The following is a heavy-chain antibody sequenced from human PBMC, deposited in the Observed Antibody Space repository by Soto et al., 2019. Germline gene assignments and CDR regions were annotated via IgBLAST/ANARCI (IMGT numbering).Heavy chain of an antibody. V-gene: IGHV6-1*01. Sequence: SQTLSLTCVISVDSVSSNSAAWNCIRQSPSRGLEWLGRTYYRSKWYNDYAVSVRSRITINPDTSKNQFSLQLNSVTPEDTAVYYCARDSSARRYGMDVWGQGTTVTVSS. J-gene: IGHJ6*02. CDR2: TYYRSKWYN. D-gene: IGHD2-2*01. CDR3: ARDSSARRYGMDV. CDR1: VDSVSSNSAA.